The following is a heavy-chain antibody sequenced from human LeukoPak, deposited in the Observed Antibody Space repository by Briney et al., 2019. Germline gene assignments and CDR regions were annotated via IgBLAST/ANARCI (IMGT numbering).Heavy chain of an antibody. CDR3: ARVARKGDYFDY. CDR1: GGSISSSSYY. CDR2: IYYSGST. D-gene: IGHD3-16*01. J-gene: IGHJ4*02. V-gene: IGHV4-39*07. Sequence: SETLSLTCTVSGGSISSSSYYWGWIRQPPGRGLEWIGSIYYSGSTYYNPSLKSRVTISVDTSKNQFSLKLSSVTAADTAVYYCARVARKGDYFDYWGQGTLVTVSS.